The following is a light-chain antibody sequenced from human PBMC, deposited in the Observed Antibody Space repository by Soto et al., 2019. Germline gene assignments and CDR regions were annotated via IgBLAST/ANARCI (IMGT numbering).Light chain of an antibody. Sequence: DIQLTPSPSFLSASVGDRVNIIFRSIHGISSYLAWFQQKPGRAPNLLIYGASTLQSGVPSRFSGSGSGTDFTLTISNLQPEDFATYYCQQLNAYPLNCGQGTRREIK. CDR2: GAS. V-gene: IGKV1-9*01. J-gene: IGKJ5*01. CDR3: QQLNAYPLN. CDR1: HGISSY.